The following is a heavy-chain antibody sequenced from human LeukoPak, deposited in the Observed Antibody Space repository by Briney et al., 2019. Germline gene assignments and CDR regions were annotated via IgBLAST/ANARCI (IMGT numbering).Heavy chain of an antibody. Sequence: PGGSLRLSCAASGFTFSSYGMHWVRQAPGKGLEWVAAIWYDGSNKYYADSVKGRFTISGDDSKSTLFLQMNSLRAEDTAVYYCAKAFFSGSGGNHKHFDSWGQGTLVTVSS. CDR2: IWYDGSNK. J-gene: IGHJ4*02. CDR3: AKAFFSGSGGNHKHFDS. V-gene: IGHV3-33*06. CDR1: GFTFSSYG. D-gene: IGHD3-10*01.